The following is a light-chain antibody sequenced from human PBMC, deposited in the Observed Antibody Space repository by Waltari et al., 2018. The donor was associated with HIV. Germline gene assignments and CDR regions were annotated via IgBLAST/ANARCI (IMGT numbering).Light chain of an antibody. CDR1: NSHFGSYDF. CDR2: DVR. CDR3: SSWTSSTTLV. J-gene: IGLJ1*01. Sequence: QSALTQPASVSGSPGQPITISCTGTNSHFGSYDFVSWYQQYPGKAPRLIISDVRNRPSGISSRFSGSKYGYTASLTISGLRAEDEADYFCSSWTSSTTLVFGTGTKVTVL. V-gene: IGLV2-14*01.